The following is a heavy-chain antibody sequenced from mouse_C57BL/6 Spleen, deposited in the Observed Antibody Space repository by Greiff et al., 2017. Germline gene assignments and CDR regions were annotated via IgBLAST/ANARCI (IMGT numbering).Heavy chain of an antibody. CDR2: ISSGGSYT. J-gene: IGHJ3*01. CDR3: ARRGDGNWDWFAY. Sequence: EVHLVESGGDLVKPGGSLKLSCAASGFTFSSYGMSWVRQTPDKRLEWVATISSGGSYTYYPDSVKGRFTISRDNAKNTLYLQMSSLKSEDTAMYYCARRGDGNWDWFAYWGQGTLVTVSA. V-gene: IGHV5-6*01. CDR1: GFTFSSYG. D-gene: IGHD2-1*01.